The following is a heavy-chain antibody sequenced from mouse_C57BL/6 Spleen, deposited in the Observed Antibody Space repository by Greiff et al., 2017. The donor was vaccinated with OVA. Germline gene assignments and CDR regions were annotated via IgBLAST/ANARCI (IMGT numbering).Heavy chain of an antibody. CDR3: ARGGGNYPYYFDY. J-gene: IGHJ2*01. D-gene: IGHD2-1*01. Sequence: VQLQQSGAELARPGASVKLSCKASGYTFTSYGISWVKQRTGQGLEWIGEIYPGDGDTNYNGKFKGKATLTADKSSSTAYMQLSSLTSEDSAVYFCARGGGNYPYYFDYWGQGTTLTVSS. CDR1: GYTFTSYG. CDR2: IYPGDGDT. V-gene: IGHV1-81*01.